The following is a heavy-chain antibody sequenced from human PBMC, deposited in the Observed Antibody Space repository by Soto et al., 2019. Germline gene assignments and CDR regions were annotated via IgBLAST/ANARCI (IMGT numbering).Heavy chain of an antibody. CDR1: GFTFRDYY. J-gene: IGHJ6*02. V-gene: IGHV3-11*01. CDR3: ARTVTTYYYYAMDV. CDR2: SSSSGSTI. Sequence: GSLRLSCAASGFTFRDYYMSWIRQAPGKGLELVSYSSSSGSTIYYVDSVKGRFIVSRDNAKNSLYLQMNSLRAEDTAVYYCARTVTTYYYYAMDVWGQGTTVTVSS. D-gene: IGHD4-4*01.